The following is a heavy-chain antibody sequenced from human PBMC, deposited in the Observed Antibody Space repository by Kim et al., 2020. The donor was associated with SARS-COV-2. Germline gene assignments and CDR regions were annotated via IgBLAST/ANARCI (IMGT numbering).Heavy chain of an antibody. CDR1: GGSISSSSYY. V-gene: IGHV4-39*01. D-gene: IGHD6-13*01. Sequence: SETLSLTCTVSGGSISSSSYYWGWIRQPPGKGLEWIGSIYYSGSTYYNPSLKSRVTISVDTSKNQFSLKLSSVTAADTAVYYCAIQKYSSSWLDLTGAFDIWGQGTMVTVSS. CDR2: IYYSGST. CDR3: AIQKYSSSWLDLTGAFDI. J-gene: IGHJ3*02.